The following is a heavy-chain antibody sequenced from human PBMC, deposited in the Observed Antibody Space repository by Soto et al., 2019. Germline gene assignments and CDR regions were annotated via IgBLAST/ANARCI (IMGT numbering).Heavy chain of an antibody. CDR2: ISYDGSNK. V-gene: IGHV3-30-3*01. CDR3: ARDVYGDPYYYYGMDV. J-gene: IGHJ6*02. D-gene: IGHD4-17*01. CDR1: GFTFSSYA. Sequence: GGSLRLSCAASGFTFSSYAMHWVRQAPGKGLEWVAVISYDGSNKYYADSVKGRFTISRDNSKNTLYLQMNSLRAEDTAVYYCARDVYGDPYYYYGMDVWGQGTTVTVSS.